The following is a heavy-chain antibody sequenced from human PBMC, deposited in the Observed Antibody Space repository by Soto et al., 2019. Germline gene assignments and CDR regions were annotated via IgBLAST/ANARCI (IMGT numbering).Heavy chain of an antibody. D-gene: IGHD1-7*01. Sequence: KASETLSLTCTVYGGSISGNYWNWIRQSPGKGLEWIGYLYHTGSTNYNPSLKSRVTIFVDTSKNQVSLNMRSVTAADTALYFCARKAGTTWGFDDWGQGTPVTVSS. CDR2: LYHTGST. CDR3: ARKAGTTWGFDD. J-gene: IGHJ4*02. CDR1: GGSISGNY. V-gene: IGHV4-59*01.